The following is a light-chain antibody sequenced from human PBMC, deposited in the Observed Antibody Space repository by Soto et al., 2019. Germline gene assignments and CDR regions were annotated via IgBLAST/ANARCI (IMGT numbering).Light chain of an antibody. V-gene: IGLV2-8*01. Sequence: SLLTQPPSASGSPGQSVTISCTGTSSDVGGYNYVSWYQQHPGKAPKLMIYEVTKRPSGVPDRFSGSKSGNTASLTVSGLQAEDEADYYCSSYAGSNNPYVFGIGTKLTVL. CDR3: SSYAGSNNPYV. J-gene: IGLJ1*01. CDR1: SSDVGGYNY. CDR2: EVT.